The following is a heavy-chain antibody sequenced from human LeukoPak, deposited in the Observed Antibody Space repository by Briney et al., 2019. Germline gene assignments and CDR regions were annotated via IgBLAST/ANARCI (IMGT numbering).Heavy chain of an antibody. D-gene: IGHD6-13*01. Sequence: PGGSLRLSCAASGFTFSDYYMSWIRQAPGKGLEWVSYISSSGSTIYYADSVKGRFTISRDNAKNSLYLQMNSLRAEDTAVYYCARDNGYSSSWYYYGMDVWGQGTTVTVSS. CDR2: ISSSGSTI. CDR3: ARDNGYSSSWYYYGMDV. J-gene: IGHJ6*02. CDR1: GFTFSDYY. V-gene: IGHV3-11*01.